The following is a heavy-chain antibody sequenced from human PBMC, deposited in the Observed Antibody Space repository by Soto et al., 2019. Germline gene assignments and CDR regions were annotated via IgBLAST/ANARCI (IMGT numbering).Heavy chain of an antibody. CDR1: GASISSYY. Sequence: SETLSLTCSVSGASISSYYWSWIRQTPGKGLEWIGYIHKSGSTNYNPSLKSRVTTSLDTAKNKFSLKLSSVTAADTAVYYCARGYYDGGPIDYWGQGILVTVSS. J-gene: IGHJ4*02. D-gene: IGHD3-22*01. V-gene: IGHV4-59*01. CDR2: IHKSGST. CDR3: ARGYYDGGPIDY.